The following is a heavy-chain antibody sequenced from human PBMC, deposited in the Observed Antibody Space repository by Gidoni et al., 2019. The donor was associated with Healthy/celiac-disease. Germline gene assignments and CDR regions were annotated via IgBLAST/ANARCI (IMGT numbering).Heavy chain of an antibody. V-gene: IGHV3-23*01. CDR3: AKDAPRITMIVVVIKDYGMDV. CDR2: ISGSGGST. CDR1: GFTFSSYA. D-gene: IGHD3-22*01. Sequence: RLSCAASGFTFSSYAMSWVRQAPGKGLEWVSAISGSGGSTYYADSVKGRFTISRDNSKNTLYLQMNSLRAEDTAVYYCAKDAPRITMIVVVIKDYGMDVWGQGTTVTVSS. J-gene: IGHJ6*02.